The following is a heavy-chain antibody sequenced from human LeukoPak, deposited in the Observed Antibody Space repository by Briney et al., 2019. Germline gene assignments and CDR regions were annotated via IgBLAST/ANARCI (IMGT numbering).Heavy chain of an antibody. J-gene: IGHJ5*02. Sequence: ASVKVSCKASGYTFTSYAMHWVRQAPGQRLEWMGWINAGNGNTKYSQKFQGRVTLTRDTSASTAYMELSSLRSEGTAVYYCARDSIAAATNWFDPWGQGTLVTVSS. CDR3: ARDSIAAATNWFDP. D-gene: IGHD6-13*01. CDR2: INAGNGNT. V-gene: IGHV1-3*01. CDR1: GYTFTSYA.